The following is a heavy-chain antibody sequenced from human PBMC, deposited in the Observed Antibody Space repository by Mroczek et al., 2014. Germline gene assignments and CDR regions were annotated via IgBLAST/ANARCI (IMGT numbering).Heavy chain of an antibody. J-gene: IGHJ5*02. V-gene: IGHV3-30-3*01. CDR1: GFTFSSYA. Sequence: QVQLQESGGGVVQPGRSLRLSCAASGFTFSSYAMHWVRQAPGKGLEWVAVISYDGSNKYYADSVKGRFTISRDNSKNTLYLQMNSLRAEDTAVYYCARVHCSSTSCQNNWFDPVGPGNPVVTVS. D-gene: IGHD2-2*01. CDR2: ISYDGSNK. CDR3: ARVHCSSTSCQNNWFDP.